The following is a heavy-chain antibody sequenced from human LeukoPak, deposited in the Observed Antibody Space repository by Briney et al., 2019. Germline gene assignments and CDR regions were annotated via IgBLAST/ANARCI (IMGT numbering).Heavy chain of an antibody. V-gene: IGHV3-30*14. CDR2: ISYDGSNK. J-gene: IGHJ4*02. D-gene: IGHD3-10*01. CDR3: ARRTGSYLDY. Sequence: GRSLRLSCAASGFTFSSYAMHWVRQAPGKGLEWVAVISYDGSNKYYADSVKGRFTISKDNSKNTLYLQMNSLRAVDTAVYYCARRTGSYLDYWGQGTLVTVSS. CDR1: GFTFSSYA.